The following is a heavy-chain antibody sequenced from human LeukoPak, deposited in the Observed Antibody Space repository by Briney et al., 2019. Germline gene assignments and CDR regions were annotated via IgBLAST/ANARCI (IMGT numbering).Heavy chain of an antibody. Sequence: SETLSLTCTVSGGSISSYYWTWIRQPAGKGLEWIGLIYTSGSTDYNPSLKSRVTMSVDSSKNQFSLKLSSVTAADTAAYYCATGAYCGGDCFDAFDIWGQGTMVTISS. D-gene: IGHD2-21*01. V-gene: IGHV4-4*07. CDR2: IYTSGST. J-gene: IGHJ3*02. CDR1: GGSISSYY. CDR3: ATGAYCGGDCFDAFDI.